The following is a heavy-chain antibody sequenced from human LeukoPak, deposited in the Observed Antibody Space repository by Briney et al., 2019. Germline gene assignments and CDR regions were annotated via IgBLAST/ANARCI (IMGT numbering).Heavy chain of an antibody. CDR3: AKDGGLRPHYYYGMDV. J-gene: IGHJ6*02. CDR2: ISFDLNSK. D-gene: IGHD5-18*01. V-gene: IGHV3-30-3*01. CDR1: GFTFSDYV. Sequence: QPGGSLRLSCVASGFTFSDYVIHWVRQAPGKGLEWVAVISFDLNSKYYSDSVKGRFTISRDNSKNTLYLQMNSLRAEDTAVYYCAKDGGLRPHYYYGMDVWGQGTTVTVSS.